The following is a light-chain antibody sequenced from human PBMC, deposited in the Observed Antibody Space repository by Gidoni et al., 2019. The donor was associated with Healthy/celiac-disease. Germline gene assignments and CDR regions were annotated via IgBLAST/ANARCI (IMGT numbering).Light chain of an antibody. CDR3: QQYGSSPL. Sequence: ESVLTQSPGTLSLSPGERATLSCRSSQSVSSSYLAWYQQKPGQAPRLLIYGASSRATGTPDRFSGSGSGTDFTLTISRLEPEDFAVYYCQQYGSSPLFGQGTKVEIK. V-gene: IGKV3-20*01. J-gene: IGKJ1*01. CDR2: GAS. CDR1: QSVSSSY.